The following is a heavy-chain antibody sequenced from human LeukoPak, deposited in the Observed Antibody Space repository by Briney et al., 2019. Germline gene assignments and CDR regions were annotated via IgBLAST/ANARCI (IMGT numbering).Heavy chain of an antibody. J-gene: IGHJ4*02. V-gene: IGHV3-21*01. CDR1: GFTFSNYD. CDR3: ARIGLGRDAYNSFDF. D-gene: IGHD5-24*01. CDR2: ISDTTIYT. Sequence: GGSLRLSCTASGFTFSNYDMTWVRQAPAKGLEWVSSISDTTIYTFSADSVRGRFTIARDNVENSLYLQINNLTGEDTGVYFCARIGLGRDAYNSFDFWGRGTLVTVSS.